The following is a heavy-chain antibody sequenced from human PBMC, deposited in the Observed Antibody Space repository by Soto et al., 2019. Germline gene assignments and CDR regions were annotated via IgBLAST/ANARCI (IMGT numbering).Heavy chain of an antibody. Sequence: PGGSLRLSCAASGFTFRMYWMHWVRQVPGKGPEWVSRINDDVISTNYADSVKGRFTISRDNAKNNLYLQMNALRVEDTGVYYCTRGHRTTSTGTGDFWGQGTPVTVSS. CDR3: TRGHRTTSTGTGDF. V-gene: IGHV3-74*01. J-gene: IGHJ4*02. D-gene: IGHD1-1*01. CDR1: GFTFRMYW. CDR2: INDDVIST.